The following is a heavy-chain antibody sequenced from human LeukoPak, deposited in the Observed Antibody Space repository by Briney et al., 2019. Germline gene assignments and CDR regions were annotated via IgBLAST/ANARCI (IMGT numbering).Heavy chain of an antibody. D-gene: IGHD3-10*01. Sequence: GGSLRLSCAASGFTFSPHYMAWVRQSPGQGLEWVGLIRNKANGYTTVYAASVKGRFTISRDDSKNSIYLQMDSLKTEDTAMYFCGDLGSAGTDHWGQGTLVTVSS. V-gene: IGHV3-72*01. J-gene: IGHJ4*02. CDR3: GDLGSAGTDH. CDR1: GFTFSPHY. CDR2: IRNKANGYTT.